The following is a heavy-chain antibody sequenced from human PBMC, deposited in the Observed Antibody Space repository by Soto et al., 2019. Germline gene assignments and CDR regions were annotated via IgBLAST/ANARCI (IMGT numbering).Heavy chain of an antibody. CDR1: GGSISSGGYS. CDR2: IYHSGST. V-gene: IGHV4-30-2*01. CDR3: ARVPDR. Sequence: QLQLQESGSGLVKPSQTLSLTCAVSGGSISSGGYSWSWIRQPPGKGLEWIGYIYHSGSTYYNPSLQNRINTTGDRVKKQVLPELSSVTAADTAVYYCARVPDRWGQGTLVTVSS. D-gene: IGHD2-2*01. J-gene: IGHJ5*02.